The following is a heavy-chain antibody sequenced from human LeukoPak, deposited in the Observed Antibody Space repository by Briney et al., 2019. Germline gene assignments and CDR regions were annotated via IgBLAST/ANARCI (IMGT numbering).Heavy chain of an antibody. Sequence: GSLRLSCAASGFTFSNACMSWVRQAPGKGLEWVVRIKSKTDGGTTDYAAPVNGRFTISRDDSKNTLYLQMNSLKTEDTAVYYCTKATTVTNYYYYGMDVWGQGTTVTVSS. V-gene: IGHV3-15*01. J-gene: IGHJ6*02. CDR1: GFTFSNAC. CDR2: IKSKTDGGTT. CDR3: TKATTVTNYYYYGMDV. D-gene: IGHD4-17*01.